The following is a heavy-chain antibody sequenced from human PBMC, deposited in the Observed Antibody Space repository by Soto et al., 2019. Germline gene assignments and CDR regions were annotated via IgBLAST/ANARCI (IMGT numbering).Heavy chain of an antibody. Sequence: QVQLVQSGAEMKKPGSSVKVSCKASGGTFSNCNINWVRQAPGQGLEWMGRIIPILGITTYAQKFQGRVTITADKPTNTAYMELSSLRAEDTAVYYFARGVGEGSASDSPSYDSVDVWGKGTTVTVSS. CDR1: GGTFSNCN. D-gene: IGHD6-6*01. CDR3: ARGVGEGSASDSPSYDSVDV. CDR2: IIPILGIT. V-gene: IGHV1-69*02. J-gene: IGHJ6*04.